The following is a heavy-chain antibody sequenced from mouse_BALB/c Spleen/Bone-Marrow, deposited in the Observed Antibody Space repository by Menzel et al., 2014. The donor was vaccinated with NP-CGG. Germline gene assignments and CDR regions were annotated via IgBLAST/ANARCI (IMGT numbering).Heavy chain of an antibody. V-gene: IGHV5-6-4*01. CDR3: TRDLYDGYYYYATDY. J-gene: IGHJ4*01. CDR2: ISSGGSYT. CDR1: GFTFSSYT. D-gene: IGHD2-3*01. Sequence: EVQLVESGGGLVKPGGSLKLSCAASGFTFSSYTMSWVRQTPEKRLEWAATISSGGSYTYYPDSVKGRFTISRDNAKNTLYLQMSSLKSEDTAMYYCTRDLYDGYYYYATDYWGQGTSVTVSS.